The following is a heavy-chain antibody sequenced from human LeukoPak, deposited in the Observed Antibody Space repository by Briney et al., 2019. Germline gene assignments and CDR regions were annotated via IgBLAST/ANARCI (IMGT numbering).Heavy chain of an antibody. CDR2: ISRSGTII. V-gene: IGHV3-48*03. D-gene: IGHD3-3*01. CDR3: ARERDDYYFDY. CDR1: GFTFSSYE. Sequence: GGSLRLSCAASGFTFSSYEMNWVRQAPGKGLEWVSYISRSGTIISYADSVRGRLTISRDNAKNSLYLQMNSLRAEDTAVYYCARERDDYYFDYWGQGTLVTVSS. J-gene: IGHJ4*02.